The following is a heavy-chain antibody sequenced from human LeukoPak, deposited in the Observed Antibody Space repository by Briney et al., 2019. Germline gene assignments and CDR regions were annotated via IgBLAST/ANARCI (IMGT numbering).Heavy chain of an antibody. J-gene: IGHJ4*02. CDR3: VRDLDY. CDR1: GFTFSSYA. Sequence: GGSLRLSCAASGFTFSSYAMHRVRQAPGKGLEWEAVISYDGSNKYYADSVKGRFTISRDNSKNTLYLQMNSLRAEDTSLYYCVRDLDYWGQGTLVPVSS. V-gene: IGHV3-30*04. CDR2: ISYDGSNK.